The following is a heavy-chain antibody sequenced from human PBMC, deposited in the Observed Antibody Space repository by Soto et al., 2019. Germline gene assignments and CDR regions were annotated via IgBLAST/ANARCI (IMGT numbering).Heavy chain of an antibody. CDR3: ASSAVVVIAIPYYFDY. CDR2: ISSSSSTI. D-gene: IGHD2-21*01. Sequence: GGSLRLSCAASGFTFSSYSMNWVRQAPGKGLEWVSYISSSSSTIYYADSVKGRFTISRDNAKNSLYLQMNSLRAEDTAVYYCASSAVVVIAIPYYFDYWGQGTLVTVSS. CDR1: GFTFSSYS. J-gene: IGHJ4*02. V-gene: IGHV3-48*01.